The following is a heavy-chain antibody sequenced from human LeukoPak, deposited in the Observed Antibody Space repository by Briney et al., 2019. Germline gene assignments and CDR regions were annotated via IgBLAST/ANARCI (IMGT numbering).Heavy chain of an antibody. D-gene: IGHD6-6*01. V-gene: IGHV3-48*03. CDR3: ARVWRIVARHGTFDI. CDR1: GFTFSSYE. Sequence: GGSLRLSCAASGFTFSSYEMIWVRQAPGKGLEWVSYISSSGSTIYYADSVKGRFTISRDNAKNSLYLQMNSLGAEDTAVYYCARVWRIVARHGTFDIWGQGTMVTVSS. CDR2: ISSSGSTI. J-gene: IGHJ3*02.